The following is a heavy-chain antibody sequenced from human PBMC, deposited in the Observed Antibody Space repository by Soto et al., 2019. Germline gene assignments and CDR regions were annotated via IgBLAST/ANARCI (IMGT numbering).Heavy chain of an antibody. CDR3: ARDFSMVIVAPGY. J-gene: IGHJ4*02. CDR2: IYYSGST. V-gene: IGHV4-59*12. D-gene: IGHD5-12*01. Sequence: PSETLSLTCTVSGGSISSYYWSWIRQPPGKGLEWIGYIYYSGSTNYNPSLKSRVTISVDNSKNTVYLQINALRAEDTAVYYCARDFSMVIVAPGYWGQGTLVTVSS. CDR1: GGSISSYY.